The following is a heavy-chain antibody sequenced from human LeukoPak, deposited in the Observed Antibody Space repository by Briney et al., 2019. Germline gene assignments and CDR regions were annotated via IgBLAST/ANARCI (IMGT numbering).Heavy chain of an antibody. CDR1: GFSFSSYN. Sequence: GGSLRLSCAVSGFSFSSYNMNWVRQAPGKGLEWVSLINLDGSNIYYADSVRGRFTISRDNARNSLYLQMNSLRAEDTAVYYCARGIQQLVRVLDYWGQGTLVTVSS. V-gene: IGHV3-21*01. CDR2: INLDGSNI. D-gene: IGHD6-6*01. J-gene: IGHJ4*02. CDR3: ARGIQQLVRVLDY.